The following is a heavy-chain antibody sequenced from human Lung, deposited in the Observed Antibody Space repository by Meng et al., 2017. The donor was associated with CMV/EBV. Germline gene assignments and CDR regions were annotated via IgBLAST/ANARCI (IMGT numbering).Heavy chain of an antibody. CDR1: GFTVSNNY. J-gene: IGHJ6*01. D-gene: IGHD3/OR15-3a*01. V-gene: IGHV3-66*02. CDR2: IYAGGST. Sequence: SCAASGFTVSNNYMSWVRQAPGKGLEWVSVIYAGGSTHYGASVKGLFTLSRDNSENTVYLHMNSLRGDDTAVYYCARDPRYPFWTCIPHHGMDVWGQGTTVTVSS. CDR3: ARDPRYPFWTCIPHHGMDV.